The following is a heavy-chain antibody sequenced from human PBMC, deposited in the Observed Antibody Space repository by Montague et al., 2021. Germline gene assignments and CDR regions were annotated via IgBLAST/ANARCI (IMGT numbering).Heavy chain of an antibody. D-gene: IGHD3-3*01. J-gene: IGHJ4*02. V-gene: IGHV3-9*01. CDR3: VKDTRDYYSDF. CDR2: INGNSINI. Sequence: SLRLSCAASGFIFNNYVMNWVRQAPGKGLEWVSGINGNSINIDYADSVKGRFTISRDNAKNSLYLQMNSLRAEDTAFYYCVKDTRDYYSDFWGQGTLVTVSS. CDR1: GFIFNNYV.